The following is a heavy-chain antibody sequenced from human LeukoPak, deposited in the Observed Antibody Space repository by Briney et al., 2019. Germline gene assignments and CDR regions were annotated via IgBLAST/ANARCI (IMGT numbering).Heavy chain of an antibody. CDR1: GGSISSYY. CDR2: IYYSGST. D-gene: IGHD1-7*01. Sequence: SETLSLTCTVSGGSISSYYWSWVRQPPGKGLEWIGYIYYSGSTNYNPSLKGRVTISVDRSKNQFSLKLSSVTAADTAVYYCASGTTYYYYYMDVWGKGTTVTVSS. J-gene: IGHJ6*03. V-gene: IGHV4-59*12. CDR3: ASGTTYYYYYMDV.